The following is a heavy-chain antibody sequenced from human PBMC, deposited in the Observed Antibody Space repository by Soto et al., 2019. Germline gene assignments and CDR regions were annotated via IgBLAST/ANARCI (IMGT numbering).Heavy chain of an antibody. V-gene: IGHV3-23*01. CDR2: ISGSGGST. CDR1: GFTFSSYA. D-gene: IGHD3-10*01. CDR3: AKGRGGSGSLTPRVDF. Sequence: GGSLRLSCAASGFTFSSYAMSWVRQAPGKGLEWVSAISGSGGSTYYAGSVKGRFTVSRDGSKNTLYLQMSSLRAEDTALYYCAKGRGGSGSLTPRVDFWGQGTLVTVSS. J-gene: IGHJ4*02.